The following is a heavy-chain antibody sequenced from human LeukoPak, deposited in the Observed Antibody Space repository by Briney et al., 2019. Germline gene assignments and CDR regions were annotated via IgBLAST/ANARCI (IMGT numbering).Heavy chain of an antibody. CDR3: ATMDFWSGYYHDAFDI. CDR1: GFTFSSYS. V-gene: IGHV3-21*01. J-gene: IGHJ3*02. CDR2: ISSSSSYI. D-gene: IGHD3-3*01. Sequence: PGGSLRLSCAASGFTFSSYSMNWVRQAPGKGLEWVSSISSSSSYIYYADSVKGRFTISRDNAKNSLYLQMNSLRAEDTAVYYCATMDFWSGYYHDAFDIWGQGTMVTVSS.